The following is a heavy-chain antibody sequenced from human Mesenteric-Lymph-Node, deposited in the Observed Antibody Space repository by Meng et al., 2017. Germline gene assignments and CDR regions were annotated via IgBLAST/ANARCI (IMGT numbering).Heavy chain of an antibody. CDR2: INPSGGST. V-gene: IGHV1-46*01. D-gene: IGHD6-13*01. Sequence: QSGAEVKKPGASVKVSCKASGYTFTSYYMHWVRQAPGQGLEWMGIINPSGGSTSYAQKFQGRVTMTRDTSTSTVYMELSSLRSEDTAVYYCARDAIYSSSWYGTTYNWFDPWGQGTLVTVSS. CDR1: GYTFTSYY. J-gene: IGHJ5*02. CDR3: ARDAIYSSSWYGTTYNWFDP.